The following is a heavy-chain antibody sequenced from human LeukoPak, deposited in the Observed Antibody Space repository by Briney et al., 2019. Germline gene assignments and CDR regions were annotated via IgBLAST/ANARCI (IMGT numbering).Heavy chain of an antibody. CDR1: GFTFSSYE. V-gene: IGHV3-48*03. D-gene: IGHD3-16*01. J-gene: IGHJ3*02. Sequence: GGSLRLSCAASGFTFSSYEMNWVRQAPGKGLEWVSYISSSGSTIYYADSVKGRFTISRDNAKNSLYLQMNSLRAEDTAVYYCARALGPPELPDAFDIWGQGTMVTVSS. CDR2: ISSSGSTI. CDR3: ARALGPPELPDAFDI.